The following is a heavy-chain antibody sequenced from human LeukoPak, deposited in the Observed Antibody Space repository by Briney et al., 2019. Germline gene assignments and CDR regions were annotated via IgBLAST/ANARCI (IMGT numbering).Heavy chain of an antibody. CDR2: INPNSGGT. V-gene: IGHV1-2*04. D-gene: IGHD1-26*01. CDR1: GYTFTGYY. CDR3: ARSLGYSGSYYYYFDY. J-gene: IGHJ4*02. Sequence: GASVKVSCKDSGYTFTGYYMHWVRQAPGQGLEWMGWINPNSGGTNYAQKFQGWVTMTRDTSISTAYMELSRLRSDDTAVYYCARSLGYSGSYYYYFDYWGQGTLVTVSS.